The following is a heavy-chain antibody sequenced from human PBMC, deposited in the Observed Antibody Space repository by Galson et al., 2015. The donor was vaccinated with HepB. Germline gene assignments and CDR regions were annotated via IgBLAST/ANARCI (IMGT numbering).Heavy chain of an antibody. Sequence: PALVKPTQTLTLTCTVSGFSLSNARMGVSWIRQPPGKALEWLAHIFSNDEKSYSTSLKSRLTISKDTSKSQVVLTMTNMDPVDTATYYCARLPIDEYYFDYWGQGTLVTVSS. CDR2: IFSNDEK. V-gene: IGHV2-26*01. J-gene: IGHJ4*02. CDR1: GFSLSNARMG. CDR3: ARLPIDEYYFDY.